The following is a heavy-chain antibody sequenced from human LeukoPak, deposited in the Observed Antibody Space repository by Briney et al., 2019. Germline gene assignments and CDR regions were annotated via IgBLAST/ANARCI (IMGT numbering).Heavy chain of an antibody. V-gene: IGHV1-2*04. D-gene: IGHD1-26*01. J-gene: IGHJ4*02. Sequence: ASVKDSCKASGYTFTGYYMHWVRQAPGQGLEWMGWINPNSGGTNYAQKFQGWVTMTRDTSISTAYMELSRLRSDDTAVYYCARGPPSIVGAHNYFDYWGQGTLVTVSS. CDR2: INPNSGGT. CDR1: GYTFTGYY. CDR3: ARGPPSIVGAHNYFDY.